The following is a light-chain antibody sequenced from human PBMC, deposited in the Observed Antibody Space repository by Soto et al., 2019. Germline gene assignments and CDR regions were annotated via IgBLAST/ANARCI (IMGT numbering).Light chain of an antibody. CDR3: QQYHNWPPQYT. CDR1: QTVASN. J-gene: IGKJ2*01. V-gene: IGKV3-15*01. Sequence: EIVMTQSPATLSLSPGERATLSCRASQTVASNLAWYQRKPGQAPRLLVHGASTRATGVPARFSGSGSGTEFTLTISSLQSEDFAVYYCQQYHNWPPQYTFGQGTKLQIK. CDR2: GAS.